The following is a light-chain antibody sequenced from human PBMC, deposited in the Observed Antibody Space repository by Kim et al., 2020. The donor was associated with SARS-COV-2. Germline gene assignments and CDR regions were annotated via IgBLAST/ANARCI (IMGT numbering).Light chain of an antibody. V-gene: IGKV1-27*01. CDR2: GAS. CDR3: QNYGRAPLT. J-gene: IGKJ4*01. Sequence: SSLGDRLTLTCRASEGISNYLAWYQQKPGKVPNLLIFGASTFQSGVPSRFSASGSGTDFTLTISNLQPEDVATYYCQNYGRAPLTLGGGTKVDIK. CDR1: EGISNY.